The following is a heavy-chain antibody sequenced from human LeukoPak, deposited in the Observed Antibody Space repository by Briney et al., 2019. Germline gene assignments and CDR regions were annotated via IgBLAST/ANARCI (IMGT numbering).Heavy chain of an antibody. J-gene: IGHJ5*02. Sequence: PGGSLRLSCAASGFTFSSYSMNWVRQAPGKGLEWVSSISSSSSYIYYADSVKGRFTISRDNAKNSLCLQMNSLRAEDTAVYYCARIEGYCSSTSCYTNWFDPWGQGTLVTVSS. CDR3: ARIEGYCSSTSCYTNWFDP. CDR1: GFTFSSYS. D-gene: IGHD2-2*02. V-gene: IGHV3-21*01. CDR2: ISSSSSYI.